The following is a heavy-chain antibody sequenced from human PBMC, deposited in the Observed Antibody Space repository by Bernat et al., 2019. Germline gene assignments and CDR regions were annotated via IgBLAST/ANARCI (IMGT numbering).Heavy chain of an antibody. CDR2: IWYYGGHK. CDR3: ARAAIGSGMEAAGTFAY. V-gene: IGHV3-33*01. D-gene: IGHD6-13*01. Sequence: QVQLVESGGGVVQPGRSLTLSCAASGFTFSSYGMHWVRQAPGKELEWVAVIWYYGGHKYYAACVKGSFTSSRDKSKKTPYPQMNSRREADTAVDDCARAAIGSGMEAAGTFAYWGQGTLVTVSS. CDR1: GFTFSSYG. J-gene: IGHJ4*02.